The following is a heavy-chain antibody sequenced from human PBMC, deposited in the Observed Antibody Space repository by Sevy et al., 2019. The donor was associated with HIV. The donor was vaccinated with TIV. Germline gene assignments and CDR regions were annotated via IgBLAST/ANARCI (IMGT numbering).Heavy chain of an antibody. J-gene: IGHJ6*02. D-gene: IGHD1-7*01. CDR3: ARDGGGGTTSSGMDV. V-gene: IGHV1-2*06. CDR2: VYPNSGGT. Sequence: ASVKVSCKASGYTFTGDYLHWVRQAPGQGLEWMGRVYPNSGGTNYARKFQGRITMTRDTSISTAYMELNRLNFDDTAVYYCARDGGGGTTSSGMDVWGQGTTVTVSS. CDR1: GYTFTGDY.